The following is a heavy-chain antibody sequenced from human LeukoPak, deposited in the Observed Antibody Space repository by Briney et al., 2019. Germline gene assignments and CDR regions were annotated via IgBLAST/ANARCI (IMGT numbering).Heavy chain of an antibody. D-gene: IGHD3-22*01. CDR1: GGSISSYY. Sequence: SETLSLTCTVSGGSISSYYWSWIRQPPGKGLEWIGYIYYSGSTNYNPSLKSRVTISVDTSKNQFSLKLSSVTAADTAVYYCARGDTMIVRYWGQGTLVTVSS. CDR2: IYYSGST. V-gene: IGHV4-59*01. J-gene: IGHJ4*02. CDR3: ARGDTMIVRY.